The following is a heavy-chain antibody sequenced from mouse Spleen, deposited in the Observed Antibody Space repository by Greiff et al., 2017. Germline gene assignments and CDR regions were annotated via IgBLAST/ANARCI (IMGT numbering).Heavy chain of an antibody. J-gene: IGHJ2*01. CDR3: ARREGWLPYFDY. V-gene: IGHV2-4-1*01. Sequence: VKLMESGPGLVAPSQSLSITCTVSGFSLTNYAVHWVRQSPGKGLEWLGVIWSDGSTDYNAAFISRLSISKDNSKSQVFFKMNSLQADDTAIYYCARREGWLPYFDYWGQGTTLTVSS. CDR1: GFSLTNYA. CDR2: IWSDGST. D-gene: IGHD2-3*01.